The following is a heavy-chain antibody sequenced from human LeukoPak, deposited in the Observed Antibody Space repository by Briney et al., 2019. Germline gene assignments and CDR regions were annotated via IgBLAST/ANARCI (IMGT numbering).Heavy chain of an antibody. V-gene: IGHV1-69*06. Sequence: EASVKVSCKASGGTFSSYAISWVRQAPGQGLEWMGGIIPIFGTANYAQKFQGRVTITADKSTSTAYMELSSLRSEDTAVYYCVCYYGSGNYQKYYFDYWGQGTLVTVSS. D-gene: IGHD3-10*01. CDR1: GGTFSSYA. CDR3: VCYYGSGNYQKYYFDY. J-gene: IGHJ4*02. CDR2: IIPIFGTA.